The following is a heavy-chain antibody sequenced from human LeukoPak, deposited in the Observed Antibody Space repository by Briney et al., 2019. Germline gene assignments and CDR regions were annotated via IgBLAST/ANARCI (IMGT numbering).Heavy chain of an antibody. D-gene: IGHD1-26*01. CDR3: ARDIVGAIDY. CDR1: GGTFSSYA. V-gene: IGHV1-8*03. Sequence: GASVKVSCKASGGTFSSYAISWVRQAPGQGLEWMGWMNPNSGNTGYAQKFQGRVTITRNTSISTAYMELSSLRSEDTAVYYCARDIVGAIDYWGQGTLVTVSS. J-gene: IGHJ4*02. CDR2: MNPNSGNT.